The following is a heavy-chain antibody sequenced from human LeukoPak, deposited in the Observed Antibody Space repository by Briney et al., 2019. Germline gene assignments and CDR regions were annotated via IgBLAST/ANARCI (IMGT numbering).Heavy chain of an antibody. CDR1: GLTFSTYT. D-gene: IGHD3-9*01. V-gene: IGHV3-21*06. Sequence: AGGSLRLSCAASGLTFSTYTMNWVRQAPGKGLEWVSSISSGSSYIYYADLMKGRFTVSRDNAKNSLYLQMNSLKAEDTAVYFCASHYDIDYWGQGTLVTVSS. CDR2: ISSGSSYI. CDR3: ASHYDIDY. J-gene: IGHJ4*02.